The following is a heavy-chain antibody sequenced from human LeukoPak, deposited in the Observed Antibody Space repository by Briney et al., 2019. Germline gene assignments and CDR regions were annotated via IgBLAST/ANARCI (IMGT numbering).Heavy chain of an antibody. J-gene: IGHJ3*02. CDR1: GFTFDDYA. V-gene: IGHV3-9*01. CDR2: ISWNSGSI. Sequence: GGSLRLFCAASGFTFDDYAMHWVRQAPGKGLEWVSGISWNSGSIGYADSVKGRFTISRDNAKNSLYLQMNSLRAEDTALYYCAKGDSSGYYSDAFDIWGQGTMVTVSS. D-gene: IGHD3-22*01. CDR3: AKGDSSGYYSDAFDI.